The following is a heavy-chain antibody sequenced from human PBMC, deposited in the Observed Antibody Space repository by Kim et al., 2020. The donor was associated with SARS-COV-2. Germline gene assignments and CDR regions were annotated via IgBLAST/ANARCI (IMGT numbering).Heavy chain of an antibody. CDR3: ARMTVTSKGYYYYGMDV. J-gene: IGHJ6*02. CDR2: IYYSGST. D-gene: IGHD4-4*01. V-gene: IGHV4-59*13. CDR1: GGSISSYY. Sequence: SETLSLTCTVSGGSISSYYWSWIRQPPGKGLEWIGYIYYSGSTNYNPSLKSRVTISVDTSKNQFSLKLSSVTAADTAVYYCARMTVTSKGYYYYGMDVWGQGTTVTVSS.